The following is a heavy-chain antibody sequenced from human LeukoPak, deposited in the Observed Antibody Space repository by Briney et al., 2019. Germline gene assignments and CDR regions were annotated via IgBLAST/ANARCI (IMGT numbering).Heavy chain of an antibody. D-gene: IGHD3-10*01. CDR2: IYSGGST. J-gene: IGHJ5*02. Sequence: GGSLRLSCAASGFTVSSNYMSWVRQAPGEALEWVSVIYSGGSTYYADSVKGRFTISRDNSKNTLYLQMNSLRAEDTAVYYCARDRYYGEISWFDPWGQGTLVTVSS. CDR1: GFTVSSNY. V-gene: IGHV3-53*01. CDR3: ARDRYYGEISWFDP.